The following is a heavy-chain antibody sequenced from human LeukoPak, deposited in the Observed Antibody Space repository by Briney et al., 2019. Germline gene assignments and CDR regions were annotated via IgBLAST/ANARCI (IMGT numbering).Heavy chain of an antibody. J-gene: IGHJ3*02. Sequence: GGSLRLSCAASGFTFSNAWMSWVRQAPGKGLEWVGRIKSKTDGGTTDYAAPVKGRFTISRDDSKNTLYLQMNSLKTEDTAVYYCTTEHILNLHHDAFDIWGQGTMVTVSS. CDR1: GFTFSNAW. V-gene: IGHV3-15*01. D-gene: IGHD2-21*01. CDR3: TTEHILNLHHDAFDI. CDR2: IKSKTDGGTT.